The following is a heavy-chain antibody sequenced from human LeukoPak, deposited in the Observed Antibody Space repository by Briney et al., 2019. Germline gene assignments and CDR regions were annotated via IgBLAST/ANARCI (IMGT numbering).Heavy chain of an antibody. CDR1: GFTFSNAW. CDR2: IWYDGINK. D-gene: IGHD7-27*01. CDR3: AREDSELASGV. Sequence: PGGSLRLSCAASGFTFSNAWMSWVRQAPGKGLEWVANIWYDGINKDYAGAVRGRFTISRDNSKNTLYLQMNSLRAEDTAVYYCAREDSELASGVWGQGTLVTVSS. V-gene: IGHV3-33*08. J-gene: IGHJ4*02.